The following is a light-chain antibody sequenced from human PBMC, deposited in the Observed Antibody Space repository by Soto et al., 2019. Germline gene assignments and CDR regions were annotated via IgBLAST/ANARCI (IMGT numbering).Light chain of an antibody. CDR1: QSVSGW. CDR3: QQYETFSGT. CDR2: DAS. J-gene: IGKJ1*01. Sequence: ILMTQSPSKLSISAGGTVTVTRRASQSVSGWLAWYQQKPGEAPKLLIYDASALPRGVPSRFSGSGSGTKFTLTIASLQPDDFATYYCQQYETFSGTFGPGTKVDIK. V-gene: IGKV1-5*01.